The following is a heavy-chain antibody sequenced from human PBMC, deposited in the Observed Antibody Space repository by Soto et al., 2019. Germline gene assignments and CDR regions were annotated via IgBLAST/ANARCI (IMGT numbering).Heavy chain of an antibody. V-gene: IGHV4-30-4*01. Sequence: SEKLFLTCTVSGGSISSSDYFWTWIRQPPGKGLEWMGYIFHTGTTYSNPSLKSRLIMSIDTSKNQFSLRLTSVTAADSAVYYCVREPFLPKARTDYCGQGSLFTRSS. D-gene: IGHD3-3*01. CDR2: IFHTGTT. CDR3: VREPFLPKARTDY. CDR1: GGSISSSDYF. J-gene: IGHJ4*02.